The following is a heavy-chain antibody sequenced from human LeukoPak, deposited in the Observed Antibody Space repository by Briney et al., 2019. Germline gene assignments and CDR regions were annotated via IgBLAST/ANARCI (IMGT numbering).Heavy chain of an antibody. CDR3: ARLSMAVSGTGHDY. V-gene: IGHV3-11*04. Sequence: PGGSLRLSCAASGFTFSVYYMSWIRQAPGKGLEWVSYISSSGSTIYYADSVKGRFTIFRDNAKNSLYLQMNSLRAEDTAVYYCARLSMAVSGTGHDYWGQGTLVTVSS. CDR1: GFTFSVYY. J-gene: IGHJ4*02. CDR2: ISSSGSTI. D-gene: IGHD6-19*01.